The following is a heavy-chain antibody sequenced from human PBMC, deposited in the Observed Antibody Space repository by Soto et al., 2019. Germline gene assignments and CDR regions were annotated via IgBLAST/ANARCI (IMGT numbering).Heavy chain of an antibody. V-gene: IGHV4-34*01. CDR1: GGSFSGYY. D-gene: IGHD3-9*01. CDR3: ARQKDYDILTGYYNWPLDY. Sequence: ETLSLTCAVYGGSFSGYYWSWIRQPPGKGLEWIGEINHSGSTNYNPSLKSRVTISVDTSKNQFSLKLSSVTAADTAVYYCARQKDYDILTGYYNWPLDYWGQGTLVTVSS. CDR2: INHSGST. J-gene: IGHJ4*02.